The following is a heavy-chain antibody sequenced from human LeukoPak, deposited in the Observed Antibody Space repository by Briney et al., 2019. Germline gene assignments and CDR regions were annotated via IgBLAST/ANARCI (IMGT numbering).Heavy chain of an antibody. V-gene: IGHV3-30*18. Sequence: PGGSLRLSCAASGFTFSSYWMTWVRQAPGKGLEWVAVISYDGSNKYYADSVKGRFTISRDNSKNTLYLQMNSLRAEDTAVYYCAKVKDYWGQGTLVTVSS. CDR1: GFTFSSYW. J-gene: IGHJ4*02. CDR3: AKVKDY. CDR2: ISYDGSNK.